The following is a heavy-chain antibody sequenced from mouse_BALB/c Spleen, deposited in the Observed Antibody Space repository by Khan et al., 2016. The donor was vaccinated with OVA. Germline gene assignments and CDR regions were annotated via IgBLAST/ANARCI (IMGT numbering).Heavy chain of an antibody. CDR2: INTYTGEP. CDR1: GYAFTDYG. Sequence: QIQLVQSGPELKKPGETVKISCKASGYAFTDYGMNWVKQAPGKALKWMGWINTYTGEPTYADDFRGRFAFSLETSASTASLRINNLKNEDMATYFCARGLNYYGSWFAYWGQGTLVTVSA. V-gene: IGHV9-1*02. J-gene: IGHJ3*01. CDR3: ARGLNYYGSWFAY. D-gene: IGHD1-1*02.